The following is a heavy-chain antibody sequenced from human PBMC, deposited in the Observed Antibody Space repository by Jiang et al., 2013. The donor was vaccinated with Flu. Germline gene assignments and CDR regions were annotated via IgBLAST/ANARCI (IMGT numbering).Heavy chain of an antibody. D-gene: IGHD3-16*01. V-gene: IGHV4-31*02. CDR3: ARGALYGMDV. Sequence: KGLEWIGYIYYSGSTYYNPSLKSRVTISVDTSKNQFSLKLSSVTATDTAVYYCARGALYGMDVWGQGTTVTVSS. CDR2: IYYSGST. J-gene: IGHJ6*02.